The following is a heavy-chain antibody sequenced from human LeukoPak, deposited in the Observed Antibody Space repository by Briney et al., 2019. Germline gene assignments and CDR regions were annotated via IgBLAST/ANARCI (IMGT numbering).Heavy chain of an antibody. V-gene: IGHV3-23*01. Sequence: GGPLRLSCAASGFTFSTFPMSWVRQAPGKGLEWVSDISGSGGTTHYADSVKGRFTIPRDNSQNTLYLQMDSLRGEDTAVYYCARDKDLQLVGDNWGQGTLVSVSS. CDR2: ISGSGGTT. CDR3: ARDKDLQLVGDN. CDR1: GFTFSTFP. J-gene: IGHJ4*02. D-gene: IGHD6-13*01.